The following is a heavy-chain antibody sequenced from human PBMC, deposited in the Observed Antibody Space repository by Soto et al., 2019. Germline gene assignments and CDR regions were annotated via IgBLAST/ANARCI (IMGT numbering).Heavy chain of an antibody. CDR1: GGSISSGDYY. J-gene: IGHJ4*02. CDR3: ARITSGYYNYYFDY. CDR2: IYYSGST. V-gene: IGHV4-30-4*01. Sequence: PSETLSLTCTVSGGSISSGDYYWSWIRQPPGKGLEWIGYIYYSGSTYYNPSLKSRVTISVDTSKNQFSLKLSSVTAADTAVYYCARITSGYYNYYFDYWGQGTLVTVSS. D-gene: IGHD3-22*01.